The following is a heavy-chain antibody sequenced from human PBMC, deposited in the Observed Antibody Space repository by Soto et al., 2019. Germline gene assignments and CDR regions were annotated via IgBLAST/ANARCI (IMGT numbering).Heavy chain of an antibody. CDR3: ARDRSYTLDV. Sequence: EVLLVESGGGLVQPGGSLRLSCAVSGSTFSNDWMHWVRQAPGKGLVWVSHINSDGSGTNYADSVKGRFTIARDNAKSTVYLQMNSLRADDTAVYYCARDRSYTLDVWGQGTAVTVSS. V-gene: IGHV3-74*01. CDR1: GSTFSNDW. CDR2: INSDGSGT. D-gene: IGHD4-4*01. J-gene: IGHJ6*02.